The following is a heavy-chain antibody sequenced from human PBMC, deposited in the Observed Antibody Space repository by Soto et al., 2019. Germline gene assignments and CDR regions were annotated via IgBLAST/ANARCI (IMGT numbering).Heavy chain of an antibody. J-gene: IGHJ4*01. CDR1: VYTSTNYY. V-gene: IGHV1-46*01. CDR3: VRDLNRGQQLDPFDY. Sequence: ASVKVSCKASVYTSTNYYIHWVRQAPGQGLQWMGIINPGGGSTTYAQQFQGRLTMTSDTATTTIYMELSSLKSEDTAVYYCVRDLNRGQQLDPFDYWG. D-gene: IGHD6-13*01. CDR2: INPGGGST.